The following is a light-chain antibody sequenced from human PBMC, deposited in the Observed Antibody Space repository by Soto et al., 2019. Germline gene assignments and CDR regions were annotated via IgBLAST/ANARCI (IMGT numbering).Light chain of an antibody. CDR2: AAS. V-gene: IGKV1-8*01. CDR1: QGISSY. CDR3: QQYYSKLT. J-gene: IGKJ4*01. Sequence: AIRMTQSPSSFSASTGDRVTITCRASQGISSYLAWYQQKPGKAPKLLIYAASTWQSGVPSRFSGSGSGTDFTLTISCLQSEDFATYYCQQYYSKLTFGGGTKVEIK.